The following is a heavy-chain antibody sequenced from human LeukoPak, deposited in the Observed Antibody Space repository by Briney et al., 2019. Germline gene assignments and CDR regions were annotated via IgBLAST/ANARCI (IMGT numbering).Heavy chain of an antibody. J-gene: IGHJ4*02. CDR3: AITPGPYDSSRNYYPFDY. V-gene: IGHV4-39*07. CDR1: GGSISSTNYY. Sequence: SETLSLTCTVSGGSISSTNYYWGWIRQPPGKGLEWIGSISYSGSPYYNPSLKSRVTTSLDTSKNRFSLKLSSVTAADMAVYYCAITPGPYDSSRNYYPFDYWGQGIVVTVSS. D-gene: IGHD3-22*01. CDR2: ISYSGSP.